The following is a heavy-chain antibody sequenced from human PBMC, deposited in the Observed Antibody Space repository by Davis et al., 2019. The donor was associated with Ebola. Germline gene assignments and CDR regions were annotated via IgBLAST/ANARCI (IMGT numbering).Heavy chain of an antibody. CDR2: INPNSGNT. CDR1: GYTFTGYY. V-gene: IGHV1-8*02. CDR3: ARAYRQWLVKKLSYYFDY. Sequence: ASVKVSCKASGYTFTGYYMHWVRQAPGQGLEWMGWINPNSGNTGYAQKFQGRVTMTRNTSISTAYMELSSLRSEDTAVYYCARAYRQWLVKKLSYYFDYWGQGTLVTVSS. J-gene: IGHJ4*02. D-gene: IGHD6-19*01.